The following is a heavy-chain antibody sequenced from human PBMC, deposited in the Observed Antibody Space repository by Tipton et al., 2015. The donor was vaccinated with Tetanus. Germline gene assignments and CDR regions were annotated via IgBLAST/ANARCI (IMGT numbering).Heavy chain of an antibody. Sequence: SLRLSCEASGFIFGDCYMSWIRQAPGKGLEWISYITESDSTIYYADSVKGRFTISRDNAKSSVYLQMNYLSAQDTAVYYCARGIWTGSYTHFDYWGQGTLVTVSS. J-gene: IGHJ4*02. CDR1: GFIFGDCY. V-gene: IGHV3-11*01. CDR2: ITESDSTI. D-gene: IGHD3/OR15-3a*01. CDR3: ARGIWTGSYTHFDY.